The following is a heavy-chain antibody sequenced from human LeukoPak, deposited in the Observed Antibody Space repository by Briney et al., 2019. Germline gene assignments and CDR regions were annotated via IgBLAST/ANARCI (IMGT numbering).Heavy chain of an antibody. CDR3: ARARLLLRFSFDY. J-gene: IGHJ4*02. V-gene: IGHV4-34*01. Sequence: PSETLSLTCAVYGGSFSGYYWSWIRQPPGKGLEWIGEINHSGSTNYNPSLKSRVTISVDTSKNQFSLKLSSVTAADTAVYYCARARLLLRFSFDYWGQGTLVTVSS. CDR2: INHSGST. CDR1: GGSFSGYY. D-gene: IGHD3-22*01.